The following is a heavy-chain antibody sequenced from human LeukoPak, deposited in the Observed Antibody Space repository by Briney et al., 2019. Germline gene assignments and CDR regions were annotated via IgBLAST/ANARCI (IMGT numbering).Heavy chain of an antibody. Sequence: ASVKVSCKASGYTFTGYYMHWVGQAPGQGLEWMGWINPNNGGTNYAQKFQGRVTMTRDTSISTAYMELSRLRSDDTAVYYCARGPYPYWYFDLWGRGTLVTVSS. CDR2: INPNNGGT. J-gene: IGHJ2*01. CDR1: GYTFTGYY. V-gene: IGHV1-2*02. CDR3: ARGPYPYWYFDL. D-gene: IGHD2-2*01.